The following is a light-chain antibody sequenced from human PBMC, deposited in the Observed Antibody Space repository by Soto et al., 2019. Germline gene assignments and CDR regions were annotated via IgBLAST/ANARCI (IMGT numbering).Light chain of an antibody. CDR2: KAS. CDR3: QQYNSYPVH. V-gene: IGKV1-5*03. CDR1: QSVSVW. Sequence: DIQMTQSPSTLSASVGDRVTITCRASQSVSVWLAWYQQKPGKAPKLLIYKASSLESGVPSRFSGSGSGTEFTLTISSLLPDDFATYYCQQYNSYPVHFGQGTKLEIK. J-gene: IGKJ2*01.